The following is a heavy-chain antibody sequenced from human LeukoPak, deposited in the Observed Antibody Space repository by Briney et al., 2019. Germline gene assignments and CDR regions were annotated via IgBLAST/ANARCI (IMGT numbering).Heavy chain of an antibody. V-gene: IGHV4-39*07. Sequence: SETLSLTCTVSGGSISSSSYYWGWIRQPPGKGLEWIGSIYYSGSTYYNPSLKSRVTISVDTSKNQFSLKLSSVTAADTAVYYCARDRYYDSSGPVDYWGQGTLVTVSS. CDR3: ARDRYYDSSGPVDY. CDR1: GGSISSSSYY. J-gene: IGHJ4*02. D-gene: IGHD3-22*01. CDR2: IYYSGST.